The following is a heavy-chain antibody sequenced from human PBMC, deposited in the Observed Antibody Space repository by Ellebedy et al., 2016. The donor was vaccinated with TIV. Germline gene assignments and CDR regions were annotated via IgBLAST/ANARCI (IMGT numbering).Heavy chain of an antibody. J-gene: IGHJ5*01. CDR3: AKDRAFASSWYDF. CDR2: ISSSSSYT. CDR1: GFTFSDYY. V-gene: IGHV3-11*05. D-gene: IGHD6-13*01. Sequence: GGSLRLSCAASGFTFSDYYMSWIRQAPGKGLEWVSYISSSSSYTNYADSVKGRFTISRDNAKNSLYLQMNSLRAEDTAVYYCAKDRAFASSWYDFWGQGTLVTVSS.